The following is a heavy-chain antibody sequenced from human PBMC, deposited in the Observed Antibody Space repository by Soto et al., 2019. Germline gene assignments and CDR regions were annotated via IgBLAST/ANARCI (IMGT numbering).Heavy chain of an antibody. CDR2: IYYSGST. J-gene: IGHJ4*02. CDR3: ARGTLDFWSGFPYFDY. CDR1: GGSISSGDYY. V-gene: IGHV4-30-4*01. D-gene: IGHD3-3*01. Sequence: ASETLSLTCTVSGGSISSGDYYWSWIRQPPGKGLELIGYIYYSGSTNYNPSLKSRIIISVDTSKNQFSLKLNSVTAADTAVYYCARGTLDFWSGFPYFDYWGQGTLVTVSS.